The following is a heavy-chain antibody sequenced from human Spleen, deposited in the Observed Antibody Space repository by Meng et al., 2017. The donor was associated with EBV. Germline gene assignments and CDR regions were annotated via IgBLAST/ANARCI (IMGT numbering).Heavy chain of an antibody. J-gene: IGHJ4*02. D-gene: IGHD3-22*01. V-gene: IGHV2-5*02. CDR2: IYWDDDK. Sequence: TLKEFERTLVKPTQTLTVACTFSGFSLSGRGVIVGWIRQPPGKALEWLTLIYWDDDKPYSPSLKSRLTITKDTTKNKVVLTMNNMDPVDTATYYCAHGRLMYSYDRSGPTFDYWGQGTLVTVSS. CDR3: AHGRLMYSYDRSGPTFDY. CDR1: GFSLSGRGVI.